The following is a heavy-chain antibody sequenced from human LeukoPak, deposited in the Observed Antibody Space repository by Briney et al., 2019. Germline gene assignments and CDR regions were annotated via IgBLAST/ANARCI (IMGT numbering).Heavy chain of an antibody. J-gene: IGHJ3*02. CDR3: ARGGTGATRDDTFDI. CDR1: GFTFSSYS. CDR2: ISSGSSHI. Sequence: RGLLRLSCADSGFTFSSYSMDWVRQAPGKGLEWVSSISSGSSHIFYADSVKGRFTISRENARNSLYLQMNSLRAEDTAVYYCARGGTGATRDDTFDIWGQGTMVTVSS. V-gene: IGHV3-21*01. D-gene: IGHD1-7*01.